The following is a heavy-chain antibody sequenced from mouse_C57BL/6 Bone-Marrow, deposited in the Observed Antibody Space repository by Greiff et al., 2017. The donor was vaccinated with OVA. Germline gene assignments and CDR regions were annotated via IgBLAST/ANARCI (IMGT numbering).Heavy chain of an antibody. CDR2: IDPSDSYT. CDR3: AYDSYLYWYFDV. V-gene: IGHV1-59*01. J-gene: IGHJ1*03. CDR1: GYTFTSSW. Sequence: QVQLQQPGAELVRPGTSVKLSCKASGYTFTSSWMHWVKQRPGQGLEWIGVIDPSDSYTNYNQKFKGKATLTVDTSSSTAYMQLSSLTSEDSAVYYCAYDSYLYWYFDVWGTGTTVTVSS. D-gene: IGHD2-3*01.